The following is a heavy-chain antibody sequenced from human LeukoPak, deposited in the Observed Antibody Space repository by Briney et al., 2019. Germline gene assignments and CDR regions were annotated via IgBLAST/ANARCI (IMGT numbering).Heavy chain of an antibody. CDR3: AREQVDY. CDR2: ISYDGSNK. Sequence: GGSLRLSCAASGFTLTSYGMHWVRQAPGKGLEWVAVISYDGSNKYYADSVKGRFTISRDNSKNTLFLQMNRLRAEDTAVYYCAREQVDYWGQGTLVTVSS. CDR1: GFTLTSYG. V-gene: IGHV3-30*03. J-gene: IGHJ4*02.